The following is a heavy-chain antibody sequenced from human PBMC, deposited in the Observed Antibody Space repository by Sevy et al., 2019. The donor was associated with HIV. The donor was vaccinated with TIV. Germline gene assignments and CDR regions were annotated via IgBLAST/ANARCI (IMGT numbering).Heavy chain of an antibody. D-gene: IGHD2-15*01. V-gene: IGHV3-11*01. Sequence: GGSLRLSCAVSGFRLSDYYMSWIRQAPGKGLEWVSYSSGSGITTYYTDSVKGRFTISRDNAKNSLYLQMNSLRAEDTAVYYCARDGIEVALYGVDVWGQGTTVTVSS. CDR1: GFRLSDYY. CDR3: ARDGIEVALYGVDV. CDR2: SSGSGITT. J-gene: IGHJ6*02.